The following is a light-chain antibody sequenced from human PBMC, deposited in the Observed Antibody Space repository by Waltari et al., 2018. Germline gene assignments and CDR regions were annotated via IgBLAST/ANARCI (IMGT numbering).Light chain of an antibody. CDR1: PSVSRA. CDR2: GAS. V-gene: IGKV3-20*01. Sequence: EVVLTQSPGTLSLSQGERATLSCRASPSVSRALAWYQQKPGQAPRHLIYGASIRATGIPDRFSGSRSGTDFSLTISRLEPADSAMYYCQHYVRLPATFGQGTKVEIK. J-gene: IGKJ1*01. CDR3: QHYVRLPAT.